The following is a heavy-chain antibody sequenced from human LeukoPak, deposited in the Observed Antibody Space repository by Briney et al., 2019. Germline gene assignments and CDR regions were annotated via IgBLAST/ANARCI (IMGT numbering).Heavy chain of an antibody. D-gene: IGHD3-9*01. J-gene: IGHJ5*02. CDR2: IYYSGST. V-gene: IGHV4-59*01. CDR1: GGSISSYY. Sequence: SETLSLTCTVSGGSISSYYWSWIRQLPGKGLEWIGYIYYSGSTNYNPSLKSRVTISVDTSKNQFSLKLSSVTAADTAVYYCARGRRYFDWWEGTNWFDPWGQGTLVTVSS. CDR3: ARGRRYFDWWEGTNWFDP.